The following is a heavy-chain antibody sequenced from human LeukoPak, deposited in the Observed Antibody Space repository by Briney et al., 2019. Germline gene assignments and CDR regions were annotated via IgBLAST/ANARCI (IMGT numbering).Heavy chain of an antibody. J-gene: IGHJ4*02. CDR2: ISGSGGST. CDR3: AKASFDWLPDDY. D-gene: IGHD3-9*01. CDR1: GFSFSTYS. Sequence: PGGSLRLSCAASGFSFSTYSMTWVRQAPGKGLEWVSAISGSGGSTYYADSVKGRFTISRDNSKNTLYLQMNSLRAEDTAVYYCAKASFDWLPDDYWGQGTLVTVSS. V-gene: IGHV3-23*01.